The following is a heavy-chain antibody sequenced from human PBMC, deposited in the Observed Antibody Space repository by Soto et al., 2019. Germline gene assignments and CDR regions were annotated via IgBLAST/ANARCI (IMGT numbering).Heavy chain of an antibody. Sequence: QVQLQQSGPGLVKPSETLSLTCAISGDSVSSNSAAWSWIRQSPSRGLEWLGRAYYRSKWFHDYAPSVKSRITFNPDTSKNQFSLRLDSVTPEDTAVYYCARAVDGYNPYFDFWGQGTLVTVSS. CDR2: AYYRSKWFH. CDR3: ARAVDGYNPYFDF. CDR1: GDSVSSNSAA. D-gene: IGHD5-12*01. V-gene: IGHV6-1*01. J-gene: IGHJ4*02.